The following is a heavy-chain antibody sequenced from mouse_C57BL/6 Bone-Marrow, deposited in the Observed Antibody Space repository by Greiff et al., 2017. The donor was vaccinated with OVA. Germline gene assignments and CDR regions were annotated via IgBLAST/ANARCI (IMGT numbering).Heavy chain of an antibody. Sequence: EVQLQESGPGLVKPSQSLSLTCSVTGYSITSGYYWNWIRQFPGNKLEWMGYISYDGSNNYNPSLKNRISITRDTSKNQFFLKLNSVTTEDTATYYCARDNDGYYLDYWGQGTSVTVSS. D-gene: IGHD2-3*01. J-gene: IGHJ4*01. CDR2: ISYDGSN. CDR3: ARDNDGYYLDY. CDR1: GYSITSGYY. V-gene: IGHV3-6*01.